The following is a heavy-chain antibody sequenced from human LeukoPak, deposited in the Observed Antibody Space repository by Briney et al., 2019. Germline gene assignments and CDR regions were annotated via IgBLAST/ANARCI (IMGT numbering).Heavy chain of an antibody. CDR1: GGTFSSYA. V-gene: IGHV1-69*01. Sequence: ASVKVSCKASGGTFSSYAISWVRQAPGQGLEWMGGIIPIFGTANYAQKFQGRVTITADESTSTAYMELSSLRSEDTAVYYCARGGTPYYYYYMDVWGKGTTVTVSS. CDR2: IIPIFGTA. J-gene: IGHJ6*03. D-gene: IGHD1-1*01. CDR3: ARGGTPYYYYYMDV.